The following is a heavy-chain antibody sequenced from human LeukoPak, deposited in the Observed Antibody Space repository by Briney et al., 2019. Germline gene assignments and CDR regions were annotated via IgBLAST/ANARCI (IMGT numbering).Heavy chain of an antibody. CDR1: GYTFTSYY. CDR3: ARDRDYYDSSGYHFDY. D-gene: IGHD3-22*01. Sequence: ASVTVSFTASGYTFTSYYMHWVRQAPGQGLEWMGIINPSGGSTSYAQKFQGRVTMTRDTSTSTVYMELSSLRSEDTAVYYCARDRDYYDSSGYHFDYWGQGTLVTVSS. CDR2: INPSGGST. J-gene: IGHJ4*02. V-gene: IGHV1-46*01.